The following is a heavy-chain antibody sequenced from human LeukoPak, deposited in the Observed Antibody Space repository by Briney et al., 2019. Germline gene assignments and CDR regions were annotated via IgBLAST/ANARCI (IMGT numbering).Heavy chain of an antibody. CDR3: ARVYSSWSYYFDY. J-gene: IGHJ4*03. V-gene: IGHV1-18*01. D-gene: IGHD6-13*01. CDR2: IAVYNGNT. Sequence: ASVKVSCKASGYTFSSFGISWVRQAPGQGLEWMGWIAVYNGNTNYAQKFQGRLTMTTDTSTSTAYMELSSLRSEDTAVYYCARVYSSWSYYFDYWGQGTLVTVSS. CDR1: GYTFSSFG.